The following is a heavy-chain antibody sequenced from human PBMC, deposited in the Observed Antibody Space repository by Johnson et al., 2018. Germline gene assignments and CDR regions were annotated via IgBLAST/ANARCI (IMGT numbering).Heavy chain of an antibody. CDR2: ISWNSGSI. CDR3: ARRTYGSGSFYYYYYMDV. J-gene: IGHJ6*03. V-gene: IGHV3-9*01. CDR1: GFTFDDYA. D-gene: IGHD3-10*01. Sequence: VQLVETGGGLVQPGRSLRLSCAASGFTFDDYAMHWVRQAPGKGLEWVSGISWNSGSIGYADSVKGRFTISRDNAKNSLYLQMNSLRAEDTALYYCARRTYGSGSFYYYYYMDVWGKGTTVTVSS.